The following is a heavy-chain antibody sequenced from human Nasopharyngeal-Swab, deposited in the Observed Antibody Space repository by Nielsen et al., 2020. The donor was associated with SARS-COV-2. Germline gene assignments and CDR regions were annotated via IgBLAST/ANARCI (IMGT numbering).Heavy chain of an antibody. D-gene: IGHD3-3*01. V-gene: IGHV3-21*01. CDR2: ISSSSSYI. Sequence: GESLKISCAASGFTFNNYNFNWVRQAPGKGLEWVSSISSSSSYIYYADPVKGRFTISRDNAKTSLYLQMNSLRAEDTAVYYCARDGLDYDFWSAYFMDVWGQGTTVTVSS. J-gene: IGHJ6*02. CDR1: GFTFNNYN. CDR3: ARDGLDYDFWSAYFMDV.